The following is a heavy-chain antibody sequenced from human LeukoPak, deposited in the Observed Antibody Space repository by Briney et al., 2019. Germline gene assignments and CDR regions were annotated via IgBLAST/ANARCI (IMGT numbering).Heavy chain of an antibody. CDR1: GFTFSTYA. CDR2: NSASGETT. Sequence: GGSLRLSCAASGFTFSTYAMSWVRQAPGKGLEWVSGNSASGETTYYADSVKGRFTTSRDNSRNTLHLQMNSLRVEDTAIYYCARAPVGWLRPLDYWGQGTLVTVSS. CDR3: ARAPVGWLRPLDY. D-gene: IGHD5-12*01. J-gene: IGHJ4*02. V-gene: IGHV3-23*01.